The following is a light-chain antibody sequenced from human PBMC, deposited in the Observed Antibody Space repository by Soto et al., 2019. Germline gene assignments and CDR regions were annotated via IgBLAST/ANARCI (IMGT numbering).Light chain of an antibody. CDR1: QSISSW. J-gene: IGKJ1*01. V-gene: IGKV1-5*01. Sequence: DIQMTQSPSTLSASVGDRVTITCRASQSISSWLAWYQQKPGKAPKLLIYDASSLESGVPSRFSGSGSGTEFPLTFSSLQPDDFATYYCQQGETFGQGTKVEIK. CDR2: DAS. CDR3: QQGET.